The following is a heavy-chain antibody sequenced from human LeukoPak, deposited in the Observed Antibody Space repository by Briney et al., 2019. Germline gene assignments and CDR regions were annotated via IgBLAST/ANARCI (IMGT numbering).Heavy chain of an antibody. D-gene: IGHD2-15*01. J-gene: IGHJ4*02. V-gene: IGHV4-39*01. CDR1: GGSISSGSHH. Sequence: SETLSLTCAVSGGSISSGSHHWGWFRQSPGKGLEWIGSIYDSRTIYYNPSLNSRVTISAVTSKNQFSLQLNSVTAADTAVYYCARHDGRSGGTMGALDSWGQGSLVTVSS. CDR2: IYDSRTI. CDR3: ARHDGRSGGTMGALDS.